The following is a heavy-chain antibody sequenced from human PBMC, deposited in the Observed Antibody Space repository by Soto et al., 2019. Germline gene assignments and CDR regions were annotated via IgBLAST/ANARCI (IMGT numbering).Heavy chain of an antibody. CDR1: GGSISSYY. V-gene: IGHV4-59*01. J-gene: IGHJ4*02. CDR2: IYYSGST. CDR3: ARVSGGGFDY. D-gene: IGHD3-10*01. Sequence: QVQLHESGPGLVKPSETLSLTCTVSGGSISSYYWSWIRQPPGKGLEWIGYIYYSGSTNYNPSLKSRVTISVDTSKNQFSLKLSSVTAADTAVYYCARVSGGGFDYWGQGTLVTVSS.